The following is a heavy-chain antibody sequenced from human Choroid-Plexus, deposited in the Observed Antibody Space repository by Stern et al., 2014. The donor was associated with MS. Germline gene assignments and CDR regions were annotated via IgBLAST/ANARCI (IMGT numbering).Heavy chain of an antibody. V-gene: IGHV1-2*02. CDR1: GYIFTGYY. Sequence: VKLVQSGAEVKKLGASGKVSCKTSGYIFTGYYIHWVRQAPGQGLEWMAWINPNTGGTKYAQKFQGRVTMSRDTSISTAYVELSSLTSDDTAVYYCARDQRGITIFGVVTDYYYLGMDVWGQGTTVTVSS. CDR3: ARDQRGITIFGVVTDYYYLGMDV. J-gene: IGHJ6*02. CDR2: INPNTGGT. D-gene: IGHD3-3*01.